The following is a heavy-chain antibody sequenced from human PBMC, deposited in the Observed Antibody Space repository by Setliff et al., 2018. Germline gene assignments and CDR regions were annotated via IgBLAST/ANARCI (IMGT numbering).Heavy chain of an antibody. J-gene: IGHJ6*03. D-gene: IGHD3-22*01. CDR1: GGSINRDY. Sequence: SETLSLTCSVSGGSINRDYWNWIRQPPGKGLEWIGYKYYSGSTNSNPSLKSRVTISVDTSKNQFSLKLSSVTAADTAVYYCARWRVRDSGYYPRLSYMDVWGKGTTVTVSS. CDR3: ARWRVRDSGYYPRLSYMDV. V-gene: IGHV4-59*08. CDR2: KYYSGST.